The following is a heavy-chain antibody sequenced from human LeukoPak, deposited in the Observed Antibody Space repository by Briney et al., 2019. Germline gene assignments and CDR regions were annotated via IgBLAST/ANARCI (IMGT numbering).Heavy chain of an antibody. CDR2: IHTSGST. J-gene: IGHJ5*02. V-gene: IGHV4-61*09. D-gene: IGHD6-19*01. CDR1: GGSISSGSHY. Sequence: SETLSLTCTVSGGSISSGSHYWSWIRQPAGKGLEWIGHIHTSGSTSSNPSLRSRVTISVDPSKNQFSLKLSSVTAADTAVYYCARARSSGWSQNWLDPWGQGTLVTVSS. CDR3: ARARSSGWSQNWLDP.